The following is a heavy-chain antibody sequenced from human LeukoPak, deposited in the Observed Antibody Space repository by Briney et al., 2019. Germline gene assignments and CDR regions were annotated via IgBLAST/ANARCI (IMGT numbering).Heavy chain of an antibody. D-gene: IGHD6-19*01. CDR2: ISSTSSYT. CDR1: GFTFSDYY. V-gene: IGHV3-11*05. Sequence: PGGSLRLSCAASGFTFSDYYMSWIRQAPGKGLEWVSYISSTSSYTNYADSVKGRFTISRDNAKNSLYLQMNSQRAEDTAVYYCARGTSISSGLHFDYWGQGTLVTVSS. CDR3: ARGTSISSGLHFDY. J-gene: IGHJ4*02.